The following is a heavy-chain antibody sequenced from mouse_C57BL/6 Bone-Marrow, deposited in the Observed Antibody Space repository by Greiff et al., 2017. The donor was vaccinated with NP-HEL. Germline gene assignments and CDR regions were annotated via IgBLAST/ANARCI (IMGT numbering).Heavy chain of an antibody. CDR2: IAPNSGGT. Sequence: VQLQQPGAELVKPGASVKLSCKASGYTFTSYWMHWVKQRPGRGLEWIGRIAPNSGGTKYNEKFKSKATLTVDKPSSTAYMQLSSLTSEDSAVYYCASSYDGYSYYYAMDYGGQGTSVTVAS. CDR1: GYTFTSYW. V-gene: IGHV1-72*01. CDR3: ASSYDGYSYYYAMDY. D-gene: IGHD2-3*01. J-gene: IGHJ4*01.